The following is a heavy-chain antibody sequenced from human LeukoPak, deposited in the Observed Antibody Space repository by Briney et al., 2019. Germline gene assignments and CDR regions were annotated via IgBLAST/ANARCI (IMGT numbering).Heavy chain of an antibody. Sequence: PGGSLRLSCAASGFTFSSYSMNWVRQAPGKGLEWVSSISSSSSYIYYADSVKGRFTISRDNAKNSLYLQMNSLRAEDTALYYCAKDSGFIVATMGYFDYWGQGTLVTVSS. CDR3: AKDSGFIVATMGYFDY. CDR1: GFTFSSYS. D-gene: IGHD5-12*01. CDR2: ISSSSSYI. V-gene: IGHV3-21*04. J-gene: IGHJ4*02.